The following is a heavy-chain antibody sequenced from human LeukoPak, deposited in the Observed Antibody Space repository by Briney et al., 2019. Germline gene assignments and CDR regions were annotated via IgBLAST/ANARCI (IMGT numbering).Heavy chain of an antibody. V-gene: IGHV3-30*02. J-gene: IGHJ4*02. CDR1: GFTFSSDG. Sequence: GGSLRLSCAASGFTFSSDGMHWVRQTPGKGLEWVAFIRYDGSNKYYADSVKGRITISRDNSKNTLYLQMNSLRAEDTAVYYCAKDGRGSGYFPDYWGQGTLVTVSS. CDR3: AKDGRGSGYFPDY. D-gene: IGHD3-22*01. CDR2: IRYDGSNK.